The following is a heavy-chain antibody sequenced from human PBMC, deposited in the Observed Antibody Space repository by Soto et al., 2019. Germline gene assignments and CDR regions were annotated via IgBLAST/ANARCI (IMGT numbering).Heavy chain of an antibody. V-gene: IGHV1-69*01. D-gene: IGHD1-26*01. Sequence: QVQLVQSGAEVKKPGSSVKVSCKASGGTFSSYAISWVRQAPGQGLEWMGGIIPIFGTANYAHKFQGRVTITGDESTSTAYMELSSLRSEDTAVYYCARSANSGSYYSRYYGMDVWGQGTTVTVSS. CDR3: ARSANSGSYYSRYYGMDV. CDR1: GGTFSSYA. CDR2: IIPIFGTA. J-gene: IGHJ6*02.